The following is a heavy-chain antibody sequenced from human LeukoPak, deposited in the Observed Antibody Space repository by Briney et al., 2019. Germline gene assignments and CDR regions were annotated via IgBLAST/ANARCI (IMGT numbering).Heavy chain of an antibody. V-gene: IGHV3-23*01. CDR3: AKGAGKQLWSHFDY. J-gene: IGHJ4*02. CDR2: ISGSGGST. CDR1: GSTFSSYW. Sequence: PGGSLRLSCAAPGSTFSSYWMHWVRQAPGKGLEWVSAISGSGGSTYYADSVKGRFTISRDNSKNTLYLQMNSLRAEDTAVYYCAKGAGKQLWSHFDYWGQGTLVTVSS. D-gene: IGHD5-18*01.